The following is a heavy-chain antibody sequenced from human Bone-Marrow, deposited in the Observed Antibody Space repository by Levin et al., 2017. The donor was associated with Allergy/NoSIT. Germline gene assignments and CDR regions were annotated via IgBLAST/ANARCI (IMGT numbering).Heavy chain of an antibody. Sequence: GESLKISCEVSGFSFSTYSINWVRQPPGKGLEWVSYISRISDFIWYADSVKGRFTISRDNAKNSLYLQLNSLRDEDTAVYYCARDDAYSFDYWGQGTLVTVSS. CDR2: ISRISDFI. V-gene: IGHV3-48*02. CDR1: GFSFSTYS. CDR3: ARDDAYSFDY. J-gene: IGHJ4*02. D-gene: IGHD5-18*01.